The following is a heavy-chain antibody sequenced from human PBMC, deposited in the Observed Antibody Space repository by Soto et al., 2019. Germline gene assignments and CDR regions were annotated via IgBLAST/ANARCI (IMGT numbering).Heavy chain of an antibody. V-gene: IGHV4-59*01. Sequence: QVQLQESGPGLVKPSETLSLTCTVSGGSISSYYWSWIRQPPGKGLEWIGYIYYSGSTNSNPSLKSRVTISVDTSKNQFSLKLSSVTAADTAVYYCARDSPNSYGSFDPWGQGTLVTVSS. CDR3: ARDSPNSYGSFDP. CDR2: IYYSGST. CDR1: GGSISSYY. D-gene: IGHD5-18*01. J-gene: IGHJ5*02.